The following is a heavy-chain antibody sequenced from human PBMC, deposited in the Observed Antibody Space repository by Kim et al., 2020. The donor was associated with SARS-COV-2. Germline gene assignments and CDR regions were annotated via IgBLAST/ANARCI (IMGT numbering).Heavy chain of an antibody. Sequence: GGSLRLSCAASGFTFDDYGMSWVRQAPGKGLEWVSGINWNGGSTGYADSVKGRFTISRDNAKNSLYLQMNSLRAEDTALYHCARDLGTSCYDPWGQGTLVTVSS. D-gene: IGHD2-2*01. CDR3: ARDLGTSCYDP. CDR2: INWNGGST. V-gene: IGHV3-20*01. CDR1: GFTFDDYG. J-gene: IGHJ5*02.